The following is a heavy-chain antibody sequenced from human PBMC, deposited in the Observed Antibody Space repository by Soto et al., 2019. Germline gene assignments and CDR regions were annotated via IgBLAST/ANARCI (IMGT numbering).Heavy chain of an antibody. J-gene: IGHJ4*02. CDR2: ISSSSSYI. CDR3: ARDHVLLWFGEFPPFDY. CDR1: GFTFSSYS. Sequence: GGSLRLSCAASGFTFSSYSMNWVRQAPGKGLEWVSSISSSSSYIYYADSVKGRFTISRDNAKNSLYLQMNSLRAEDTAVYYCARDHVLLWFGEFPPFDYWGQGTLVTVSS. V-gene: IGHV3-21*01. D-gene: IGHD3-10*01.